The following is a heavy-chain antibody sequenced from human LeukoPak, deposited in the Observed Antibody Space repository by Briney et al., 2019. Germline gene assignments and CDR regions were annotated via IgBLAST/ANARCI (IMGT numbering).Heavy chain of an antibody. CDR2: IKQDGSGK. V-gene: IGHV3-7*01. CDR3: TRTRIPLYYFDY. D-gene: IGHD5-18*01. J-gene: IGHJ4*02. Sequence: GGSLRLSCAASGFTFGSYWMSWVRQAPGKGLEWVANIKQDGSGKYYVDSVKGRFTISRDNAKNSLYLQMNSLRAEDTAVYYCTRTRIPLYYFDYWGQGTLVTVSS. CDR1: GFTFGSYW.